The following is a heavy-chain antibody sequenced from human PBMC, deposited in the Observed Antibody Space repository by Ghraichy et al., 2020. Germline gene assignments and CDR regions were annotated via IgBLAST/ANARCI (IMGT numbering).Heavy chain of an antibody. CDR3: ASSLVDFTTGYSPFDV. V-gene: IGHV4-39*01. CDR2: FYDSETT. Sequence: SETLSLTCAVSGASISSRTYYWGWIRQPPGKGLEWIGTFYDSETTYYKPSLRSRVIISVDTSKNQFSLKVTSVTATDTALYYCASSLVDFTTGYSPFDVWGQGTMVTVFS. J-gene: IGHJ3*01. CDR1: GASISSRTYY. D-gene: IGHD3/OR15-3a*01.